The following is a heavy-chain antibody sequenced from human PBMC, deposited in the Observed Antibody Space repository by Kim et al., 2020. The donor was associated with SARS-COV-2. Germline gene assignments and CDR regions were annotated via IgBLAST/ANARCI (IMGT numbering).Heavy chain of an antibody. J-gene: IGHJ4*02. CDR3: AGGKGKGGDCHYFDY. V-gene: IGHV1-3*01. Sequence: QRFQGRVTITRETAASTAYMEMGSLRSEDTAVYYCAGGKGKGGDCHYFDYWGQGTLVTVSS. D-gene: IGHD2-21*02.